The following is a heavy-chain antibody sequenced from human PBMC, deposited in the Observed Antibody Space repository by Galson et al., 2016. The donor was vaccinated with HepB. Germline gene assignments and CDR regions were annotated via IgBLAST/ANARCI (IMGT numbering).Heavy chain of an antibody. Sequence: SLRLSCAVSGFTVSNNYMTWVRQAPGKGLEYVSCIYSGGNTHYADSVKGRFTISRDNSKNTLDLQMDSLRAEDTAMYYCATPAHGDDGGQGTLVTFSS. D-gene: IGHD2-15*01. CDR3: ATPAHGDD. CDR2: IYSGGNT. V-gene: IGHV3-53*01. J-gene: IGHJ4*02. CDR1: GFTVSNNY.